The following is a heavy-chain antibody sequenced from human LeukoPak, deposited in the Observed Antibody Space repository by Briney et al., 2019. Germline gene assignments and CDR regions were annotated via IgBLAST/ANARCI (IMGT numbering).Heavy chain of an antibody. CDR1: GGTFSSYA. CDR3: ARDRGKGYGMDV. CDR2: IIPILGIA. J-gene: IGHJ6*02. D-gene: IGHD3-10*01. Sequence: SVKVSCKASGGTFSSYAISWVRQAPGQGLEWMGRIIPILGIANYAQKFQGRVTITADKSTSTAYMELSSLRSEDTAVYYCARDRGKGYGMDVWGQGTTVTVSS. V-gene: IGHV1-69*04.